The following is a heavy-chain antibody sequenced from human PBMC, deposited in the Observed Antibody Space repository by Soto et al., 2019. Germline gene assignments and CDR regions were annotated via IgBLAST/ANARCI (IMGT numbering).Heavy chain of an antibody. D-gene: IGHD3-9*01. V-gene: IGHV3-30*18. Sequence: QVQLVESGGGVVQPGRSLRLSCAASGFTFSSYGMHWVRQAPGKGLEWVAVISSDGSNKYYADSVKGRFTISRDNSKNTLYLQMNSLRAEDTAVYYCAKVGYYDILTGYSKNSYYYGMDVWGQGTTVTVSS. CDR2: ISSDGSNK. J-gene: IGHJ6*02. CDR3: AKVGYYDILTGYSKNSYYYGMDV. CDR1: GFTFSSYG.